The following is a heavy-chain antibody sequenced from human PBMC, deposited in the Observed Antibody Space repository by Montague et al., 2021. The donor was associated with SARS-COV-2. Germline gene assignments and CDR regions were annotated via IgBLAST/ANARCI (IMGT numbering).Heavy chain of an antibody. CDR3: AKDRGAGFLEWLLDY. Sequence: SLRLSCAASGFTFSSYGMHWVRQAPGKGLEWVAVIWYDGSNKYYADSVKGRFTISRDNSKNTLYLQMNSLRAEDMAVYYCAKDRGAGFLEWLLDYWGQGTLVTVSS. J-gene: IGHJ4*02. CDR1: GFTFSSYG. D-gene: IGHD3-3*01. V-gene: IGHV3-33*06. CDR2: IWYDGSNK.